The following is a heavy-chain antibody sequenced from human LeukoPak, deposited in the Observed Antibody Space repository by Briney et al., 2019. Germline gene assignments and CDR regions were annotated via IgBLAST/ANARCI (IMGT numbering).Heavy chain of an antibody. D-gene: IGHD5-12*01. CDR1: GFTFSSYD. CDR3: ARESGYSGYDRRGHAFDI. V-gene: IGHV3-13*01. CDR2: IGTAGDT. J-gene: IGHJ3*02. Sequence: PGGSLRLSCAASGFTFSSYDMHWVRQATGKGLEWVSAIGTAGDTHYPGSVKGRYTISRENAKNSLYLQMNSLRAGDTAVYYCARESGYSGYDRRGHAFDIWGQGTMVTVSS.